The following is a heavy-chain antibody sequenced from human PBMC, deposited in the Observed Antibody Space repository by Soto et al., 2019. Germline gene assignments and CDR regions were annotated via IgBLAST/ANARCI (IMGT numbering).Heavy chain of an antibody. D-gene: IGHD1-1*01. V-gene: IGHV1-18*01. CDR3: ARGRYGDY. Sequence: QVHLVQSGAEVKKPGASVKVSCKGSGYTFTSYGITWVRQAPGQGLEWMGWISAHNGNTNYAQKLPGRVTVTRDTSTSTAYMELRSLRSDATAVYYCARGRYGDYWGQGALVTVSS. CDR1: GYTFTSYG. CDR2: ISAHNGNT. J-gene: IGHJ4*02.